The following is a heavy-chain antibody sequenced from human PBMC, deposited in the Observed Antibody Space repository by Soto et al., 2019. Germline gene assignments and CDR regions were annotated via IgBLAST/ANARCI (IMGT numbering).Heavy chain of an antibody. CDR1: GGAFSSYS. J-gene: IGHJ4*02. CDR3: ARDGGRRSGGIDY. D-gene: IGHD1-26*01. V-gene: IGHV1-69*01. CDR2: IIPIFGTA. Sequence: QVQLVQSGAEVTKPGSSVKVSCNDSGGAFSSYSINWVQQAPGQGLEWMGEIIPIFGTANYAHTFQGRVTITADESTSTAYMELSSLRSEDPAVYYCARDGGRRSGGIDYWGQGTLVTVSS.